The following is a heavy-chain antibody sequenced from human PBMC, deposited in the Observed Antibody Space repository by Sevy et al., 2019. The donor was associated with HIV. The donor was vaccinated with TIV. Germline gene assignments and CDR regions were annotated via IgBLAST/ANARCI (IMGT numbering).Heavy chain of an antibody. V-gene: IGHV1-24*01. CDR3: ATCGSQPLLPRGVFYYYPMDV. J-gene: IGHJ6*02. CDR1: GYILTDLS. CDR2: FDPEHGET. D-gene: IGHD3-10*01. Sequence: ASVKVSCKVSGYILTDLSMHWVRQAPGKGLEWMGGFDPEHGETIYAHKFQGRVTMTEDTSTDTAYMELGSLRSEDTAVYYCATCGSQPLLPRGVFYYYPMDVWGQGTTVTVSS.